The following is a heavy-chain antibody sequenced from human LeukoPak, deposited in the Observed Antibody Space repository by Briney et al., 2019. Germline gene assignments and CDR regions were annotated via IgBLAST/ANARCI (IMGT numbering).Heavy chain of an antibody. J-gene: IGHJ4*02. CDR3: ARHVPRGRSDFDC. D-gene: IGHD5-12*01. CDR2: IDEDGDVK. V-gene: IGHV3-7*01. Sequence: PGGSLRLSCAASGFTFSNHWMAWVRQTPGKGPEWVANIDEDGDVKSYAESVKGRFTVSRDNGRTSVYLQMNSLRAEGTAIYYCARHVPRGRSDFDCWGQGALVTVS. CDR1: GFTFSNHW.